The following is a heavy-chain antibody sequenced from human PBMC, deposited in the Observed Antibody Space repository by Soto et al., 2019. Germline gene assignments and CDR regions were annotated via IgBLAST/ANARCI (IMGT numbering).Heavy chain of an antibody. CDR3: TTDPVTMIVVVPSSG. D-gene: IGHD3-22*01. Sequence: EVQLVESGGGLVKPGGSLRLSCAASGFTFSNAWMNWVRQAPGKGLEWVGRIKSKTDGGTTDYAAPVKGRFTISRDDSKNTLYLQMNSLKAEDPAVYYCTTDPVTMIVVVPSSGWGQGPLVTVSS. CDR2: IKSKTDGGTT. V-gene: IGHV3-15*07. J-gene: IGHJ4*02. CDR1: GFTFSNAW.